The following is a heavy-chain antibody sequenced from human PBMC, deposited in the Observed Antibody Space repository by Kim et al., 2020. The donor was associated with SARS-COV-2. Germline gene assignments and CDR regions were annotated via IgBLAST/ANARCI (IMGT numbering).Heavy chain of an antibody. CDR2: IYYSGST. CDR3: ARAPRLEWFDYYYYGMDV. J-gene: IGHJ6*02. V-gene: IGHV4-31*03. D-gene: IGHD3-3*01. CDR1: GGSISSGGYY. Sequence: SETLSLTCTVSGGSISSGGYYWSWIRQHPGKGLEWIGYIYYSGSTYYNPSLKSRVTISVDTSKNQFSLKLSSVTAADTAVYYCARAPRLEWFDYYYYGMDVWGQGTTVTVS.